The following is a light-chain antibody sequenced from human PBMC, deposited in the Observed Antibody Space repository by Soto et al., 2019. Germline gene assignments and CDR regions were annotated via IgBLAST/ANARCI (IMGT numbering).Light chain of an antibody. V-gene: IGLV2-23*01. J-gene: IGLJ2*01. Sequence: QSALTQPASVSGSPGQSITISCTGTSSDVGSYNLVSWYQQHPGKAPKLMIYEGSKRPSGVSNRFSGSKSGNTASLTISGLQAEDEADYYCFSYAGSSTLVFGGGTKLTGL. CDR1: SSDVGSYNL. CDR3: FSYAGSSTLV. CDR2: EGS.